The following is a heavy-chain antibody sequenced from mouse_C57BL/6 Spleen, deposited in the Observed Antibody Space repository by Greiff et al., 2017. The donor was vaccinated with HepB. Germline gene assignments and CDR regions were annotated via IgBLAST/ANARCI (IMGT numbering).Heavy chain of an antibody. CDR3: ARHPHYDPAWFAY. D-gene: IGHD2-4*01. CDR2: ISSGGSYT. Sequence: EVQLVESGGDLVKPGGSLKLSCAASGFTFSSYGMSWVRQTPDKRLEWVATISSGGSYTYYPDSVKGRFTISRDNAKNTLYLQMSSLKSEDTAMYYCARHPHYDPAWFAYWGQGTLVTVSA. CDR1: GFTFSSYG. V-gene: IGHV5-6*01. J-gene: IGHJ3*01.